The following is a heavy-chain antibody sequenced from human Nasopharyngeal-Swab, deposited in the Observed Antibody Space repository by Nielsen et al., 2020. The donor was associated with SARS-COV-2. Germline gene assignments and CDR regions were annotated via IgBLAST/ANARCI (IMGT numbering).Heavy chain of an antibody. J-gene: IGHJ4*02. CDR3: ARDLALRWPLYFDY. CDR1: GFTFSSYA. Sequence: GESLKISCAASGFTFSSYAMHWVRQAPGKGLEWVAVISYDGSNKYHADSVKGRFTISRDNSKNTLYLQMNSLRAEDTAVYYCARDLALRWPLYFDYWGQGTLVTVSS. D-gene: IGHD4-23*01. CDR2: ISYDGSNK. V-gene: IGHV3-30*04.